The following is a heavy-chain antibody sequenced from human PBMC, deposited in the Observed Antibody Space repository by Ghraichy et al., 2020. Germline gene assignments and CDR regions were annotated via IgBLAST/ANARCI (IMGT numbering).Heavy chain of an antibody. D-gene: IGHD6-19*01. V-gene: IGHV1-3*01. CDR1: GYTFTSYA. J-gene: IGHJ2*01. CDR2: INAGNGNT. CDR3: AREGDRIAVNLNWYFDL. Sequence: ASVKVSCKASGYTFTSYAMHWVRQAPGQRLEWMGWINAGNGNTKYSQKFQGRVTITRDTSASTAYMELSSLRSEDTAVYYCAREGDRIAVNLNWYFDLWGRGTLVTVSS.